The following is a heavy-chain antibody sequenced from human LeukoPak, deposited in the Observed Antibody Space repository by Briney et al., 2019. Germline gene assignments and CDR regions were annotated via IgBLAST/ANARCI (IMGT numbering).Heavy chain of an antibody. J-gene: IGHJ6*04. Sequence: GGSLKLSCAASGFTFSGSAMHWVRQAPGKGLEWVGRIRTKASNYATAYGASVKGRFTISRDDSENTAYLQLNSLKTEDTAVYYCTRLGTTTRFLDVWGKGTTVTISS. D-gene: IGHD4-17*01. CDR2: IRTKASNYAT. CDR3: TRLGTTTRFLDV. V-gene: IGHV3-73*01. CDR1: GFTFSGSA.